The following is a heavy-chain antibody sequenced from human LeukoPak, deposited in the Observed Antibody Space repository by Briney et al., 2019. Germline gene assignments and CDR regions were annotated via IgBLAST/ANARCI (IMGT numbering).Heavy chain of an antibody. CDR1: GFTFSSYA. CDR2: ISGSGGST. J-gene: IGHJ4*02. V-gene: IGHV3-23*01. CDR3: ARGRTNGWYADY. D-gene: IGHD6-19*01. Sequence: PGGSLRLSCAASGFTFSSYAMSWVRQAPGKGLEWVSAISGSGGSTYYADSVKGRFTISRDNSKNTLYLQMNSLRAEDTAVYYCARGRTNGWYADYWGQGTLVTVSS.